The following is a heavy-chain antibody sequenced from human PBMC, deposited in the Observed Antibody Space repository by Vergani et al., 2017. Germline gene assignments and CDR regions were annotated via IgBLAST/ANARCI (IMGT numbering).Heavy chain of an antibody. CDR1: GYTFTSYG. D-gene: IGHD2-15*01. CDR2: ISAYNGNT. CDR3: ANEEGYCSGGSCYRKPLDP. Sequence: QVQLVQSGAEVKKPGASVKVSCKASGYTFTSYGISWVRQAPGQGLEWMGWISAYNGNTNYAQKLQDRVTITRDRSMSTAYMELSSLRSEDTAMYYCANEEGYCSGGSCYRKPLDPWGQGTLVTVSS. V-gene: IGHV1-18*01. J-gene: IGHJ5*02.